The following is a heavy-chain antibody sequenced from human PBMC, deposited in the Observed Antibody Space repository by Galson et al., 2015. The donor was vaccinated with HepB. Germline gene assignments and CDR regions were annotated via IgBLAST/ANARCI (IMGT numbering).Heavy chain of an antibody. D-gene: IGHD4-17*01. Sequence: SLRLSCAASGFTLSSYSMNWVRQAPGKGLEWVSSISSSSSYIYYADSVKGRFTISRDNAKNSLYLQMNSLRAEDTAVYYCARDLWTTVTMDYWGQGTLVTVSS. V-gene: IGHV3-21*01. CDR2: ISSSSSYI. J-gene: IGHJ4*02. CDR1: GFTLSSYS. CDR3: ARDLWTTVTMDY.